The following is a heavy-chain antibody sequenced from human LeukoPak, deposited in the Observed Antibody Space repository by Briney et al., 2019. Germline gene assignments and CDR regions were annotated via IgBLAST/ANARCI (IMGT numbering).Heavy chain of an antibody. D-gene: IGHD3-22*01. J-gene: IGHJ3*02. CDR2: IWYDGSNK. CDR3: AREYYYDSSLAFDI. Sequence: GGSLRLSCAASGFTFSSYGMDWVRRAPGKGLEWLAAIWYDGSNKHYADSVKGRFTISRDKSKNTLYLQMNSLRAEDTAVYYCAREYYYDSSLAFDIWGQGTMVTVSS. CDR1: GFTFSSYG. V-gene: IGHV3-33*01.